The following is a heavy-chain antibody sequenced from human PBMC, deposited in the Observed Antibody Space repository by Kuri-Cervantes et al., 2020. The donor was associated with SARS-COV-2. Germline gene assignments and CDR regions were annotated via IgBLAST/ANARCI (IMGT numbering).Heavy chain of an antibody. CDR1: GYSISSGYY. J-gene: IGHJ4*02. Sequence: SETLSLTCAVSGYSISSGYYWGWIRHPPGKGLEWFGSIYYSGSTYYNPSLKSQVTISVDTSKNQFSLKLSSVNAADTAVYYCARGGSTRSLDYWGQGTLVTVSS. D-gene: IGHD2-2*01. CDR2: IYYSGST. CDR3: ARGGSTRSLDY. V-gene: IGHV4-38-2*01.